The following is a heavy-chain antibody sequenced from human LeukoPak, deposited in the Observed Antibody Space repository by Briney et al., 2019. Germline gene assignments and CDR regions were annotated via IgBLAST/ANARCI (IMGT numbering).Heavy chain of an antibody. D-gene: IGHD6-6*01. CDR1: GGSISSGGYY. CDR3: ARADSSGSDY. CDR2: IHYSGST. V-gene: IGHV4-31*03. J-gene: IGHJ4*02. Sequence: PSETLSLTCTVSGGSISSGGYYWSWIRQHPGKGLEWIGYIHYSGSTYYNPSLKSRVTISVDTSKNQFSLKLSSVTAADTAVYYCARADSSGSDYWGQGTLVTVSS.